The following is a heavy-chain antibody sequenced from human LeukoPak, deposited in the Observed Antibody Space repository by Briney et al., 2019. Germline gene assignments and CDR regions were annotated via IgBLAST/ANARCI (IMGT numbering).Heavy chain of an antibody. J-gene: IGHJ6*02. V-gene: IGHV3-21*04. Sequence: GGSLRLSCAASGFTLGGYTMNWVRQAPGKGLEWVSSISSGSDYIYYADSVRGRFTISRDNAKRALYLQMNSPRPEDTASYYCAKDLGDYGDYAAWPTKSRQYGMDVWGQGTTVTVSS. CDR2: ISSGSDYI. CDR1: GFTLGGYT. CDR3: AKDLGDYGDYAAWPTKSRQYGMDV. D-gene: IGHD4-17*01.